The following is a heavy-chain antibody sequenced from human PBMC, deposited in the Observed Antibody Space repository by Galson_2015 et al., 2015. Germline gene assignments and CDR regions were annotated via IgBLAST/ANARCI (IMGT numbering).Heavy chain of an antibody. CDR3: AKVRGGGQYYFDY. Sequence: SLRLSCAASGFTFSTFEMNWVRQAPGKGLEWVSYITNSGRTIFYADSVKGRFTISTDNAKNSLYLQMNSLRAEDTAVYYCAKVRGGGQYYFDYWGQGTLVTVSS. V-gene: IGHV3-48*03. CDR1: GFTFSTFE. J-gene: IGHJ4*02. CDR2: ITNSGRTI. D-gene: IGHD3-10*01.